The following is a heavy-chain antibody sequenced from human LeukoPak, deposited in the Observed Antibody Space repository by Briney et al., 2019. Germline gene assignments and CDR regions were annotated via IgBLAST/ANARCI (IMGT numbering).Heavy chain of an antibody. CDR2: IRSKAYGGTT. CDR3: TRGGFDYGDYVGDY. J-gene: IGHJ4*02. CDR1: GFTFGDHA. V-gene: IGHV3-49*04. Sequence: PGGSLRLSCTASGFTFGDHAISWVRQAPGKGLEWVGFIRSKAYGGTTEYAASVKGRFTISRDDSKSIAYLQMNSLKTEDTAVYYCTRGGFDYGDYVGDYWGQGTLVTVSS. D-gene: IGHD4-17*01.